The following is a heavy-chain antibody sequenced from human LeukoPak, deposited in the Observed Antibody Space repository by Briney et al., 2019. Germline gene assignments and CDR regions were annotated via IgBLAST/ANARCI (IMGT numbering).Heavy chain of an antibody. CDR3: ARVRSYYDILTGFFDY. J-gene: IGHJ4*02. CDR1: GFTFSSYA. CDR2: ISGSGGST. V-gene: IGHV3-23*01. Sequence: GGSLRLSCAASGFTFSSYAMSWVRQAPGKGLEWVSAISGSGGSTYYADSVKGRFTISRDNSKNTLYLQMNSLRAEDTAVCYCARVRSYYDILTGFFDYWGQGTLVTVSS. D-gene: IGHD3-9*01.